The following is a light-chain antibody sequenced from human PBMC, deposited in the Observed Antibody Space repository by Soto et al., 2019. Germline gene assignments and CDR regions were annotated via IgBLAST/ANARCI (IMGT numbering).Light chain of an antibody. V-gene: IGLV4-69*01. Sequence: QLVLTQSPSASASLGASVKLTCTLSSGHSSYAIAWHQQQPEKGPRYLMNLNSDGSHSKGDGIPDRFSGSSSGAERYLTISSLQSEDEADSYCQTWGTGTHVVFGGGTKLTVL. CDR2: LNSDGSH. CDR3: QTWGTGTHVV. J-gene: IGLJ2*01. CDR1: SGHSSYA.